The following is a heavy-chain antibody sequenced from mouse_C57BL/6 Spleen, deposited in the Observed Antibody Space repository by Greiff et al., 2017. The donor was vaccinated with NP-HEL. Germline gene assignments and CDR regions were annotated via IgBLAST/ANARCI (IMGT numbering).Heavy chain of an antibody. D-gene: IGHD2-1*01. CDR3: ARGEDGNYFAY. CDR2: IDPSDSYT. V-gene: IGHV1-69*01. J-gene: IGHJ3*01. Sequence: QVQLQQPGAELVMPGASVKLSCKASGYTFTSYWMHWVKQRPGQGLEWIGEIDPSDSYTNYNQKFKGKSTLTVDKSSSTAYMQLSSLTSEDSAVYYCARGEDGNYFAYWGQGTLVTVSA. CDR1: GYTFTSYW.